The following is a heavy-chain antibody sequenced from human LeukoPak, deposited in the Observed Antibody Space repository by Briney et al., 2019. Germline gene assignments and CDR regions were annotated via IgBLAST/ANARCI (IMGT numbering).Heavy chain of an antibody. D-gene: IGHD3-10*01. CDR1: GFSFIGSA. Sequence: SVKVSCKASGFSFIGSAVQWVRQARGQRLEWLGWIIVDSGNTHYVQKLQERVTITRDMSTNTAYMELSSLTSEDTAVYYCAADSTPMVRGIVIAFAYWGQGTQVTVSS. V-gene: IGHV1-58*01. CDR3: AADSTPMVRGIVIAFAY. J-gene: IGHJ4*02. CDR2: IIVDSGNT.